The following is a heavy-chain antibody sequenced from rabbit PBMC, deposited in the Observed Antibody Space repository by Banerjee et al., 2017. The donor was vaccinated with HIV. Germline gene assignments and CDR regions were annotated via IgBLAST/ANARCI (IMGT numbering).Heavy chain of an antibody. CDR2: IYTSSSGST. CDR3: ARGGYAGYAYAKDL. Sequence: QSLEESGGDLVKPGASLTLTCTASGFSFSSNYYMCWVRQAPGKGLEWIACIYTSSSGSTYYASWAKGRFTISKTSSTTVTLQMTSLTAADTATYFCARGGYAGYAYAKDLWGPGTLVTVS. V-gene: IGHV1S40*01. D-gene: IGHD6-1*01. CDR1: GFSFSSNYY. J-gene: IGHJ4*01.